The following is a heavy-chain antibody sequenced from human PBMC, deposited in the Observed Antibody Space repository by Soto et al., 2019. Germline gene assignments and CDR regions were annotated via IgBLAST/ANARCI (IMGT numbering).Heavy chain of an antibody. CDR3: ARRLFGTVWGWAGDY. CDR1: GYTFTSYA. D-gene: IGHD3-16*01. Sequence: QVQLVQSGAEVKKPGASVKVSCKASGYTFTSYAMHWVRQAPGQRLEWMGWINAGNGNTKYSQKFQGRVTITGDTSASTAYMELSSLRSEDTAVYYCARRLFGTVWGWAGDYWGQGTLV. CDR2: INAGNGNT. J-gene: IGHJ4*02. V-gene: IGHV1-3*01.